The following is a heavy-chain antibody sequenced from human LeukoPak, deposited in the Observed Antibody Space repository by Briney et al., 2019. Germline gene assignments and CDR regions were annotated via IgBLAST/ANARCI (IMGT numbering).Heavy chain of an antibody. D-gene: IGHD2-8*01. J-gene: IGHJ6*03. CDR3: ARNGPRGYYYMDV. V-gene: IGHV4-59*01. CDR1: GGSISSYY. Sequence: SETLSLTCTVSGGSISSYYWSWIRQPPGKGLERIGYIYYSGSTNYNPSLKSRVTISVDTSKNQFSLKLSSVTAADTAVYYCARNGPRGYYYMDVWGKGTTVTVSS. CDR2: IYYSGST.